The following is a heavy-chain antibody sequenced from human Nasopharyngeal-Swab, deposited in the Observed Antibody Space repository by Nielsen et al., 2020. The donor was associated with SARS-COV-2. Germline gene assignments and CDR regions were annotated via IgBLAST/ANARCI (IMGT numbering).Heavy chain of an antibody. V-gene: IGHV3-30*03. J-gene: IGHJ4*02. CDR2: ISYDGTNK. CDR3: ARDQGYSGGYGY. D-gene: IGHD1-26*01. Sequence: VRQAPGKGLDWVAVISYDGTNKFYADSVKGRFTISRDNSKNTLYLQMNSLGTEDTAVYYCARDQGYSGGYGYWGQGTLVTVSS.